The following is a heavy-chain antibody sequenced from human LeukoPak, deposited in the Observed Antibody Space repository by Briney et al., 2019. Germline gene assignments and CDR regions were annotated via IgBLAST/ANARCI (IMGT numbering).Heavy chain of an antibody. CDR3: ARAHSYDSSGYPHDAFDI. CDR2: IYYSGST. D-gene: IGHD3-22*01. CDR1: GGSISNYY. J-gene: IGHJ3*02. V-gene: IGHV4-59*01. Sequence: SETLSLTCTVSGGSISNYYWSWIRQPPGKELEWIGYIYYSGSTNYNPSLKSRVTISVDTSKNQFSLKLSSVAAADTAVYYCARAHSYDSSGYPHDAFDIWGQGTVVTVSS.